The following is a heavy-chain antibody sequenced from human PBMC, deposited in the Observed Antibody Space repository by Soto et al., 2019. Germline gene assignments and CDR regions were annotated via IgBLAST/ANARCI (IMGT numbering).Heavy chain of an antibody. D-gene: IGHD6-19*01. Sequence: ASVKVSCKASGYTFTSYGISWVRQAPGQGLEWMGWISAYNGNTNYAQKLQGRVTMTTDTSTSTAYMELRSLRSDDTAVYYCAIVRRYSSGRDVFDYWGQGTLVTVSS. CDR1: GYTFTSYG. CDR2: ISAYNGNT. J-gene: IGHJ4*02. V-gene: IGHV1-18*01. CDR3: AIVRRYSSGRDVFDY.